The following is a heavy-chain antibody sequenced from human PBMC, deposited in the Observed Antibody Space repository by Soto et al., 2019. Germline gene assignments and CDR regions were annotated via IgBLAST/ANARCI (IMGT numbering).Heavy chain of an antibody. CDR3: RMVRGVIGAAYYYGMDV. D-gene: IGHD3-10*01. J-gene: IGHJ6*02. CDR2: ISYDGSNK. CDR1: GFTFSSYG. Sequence: QVQLVESGGGVVQPGRSLRLSCAASGFTFSSYGVHWVRQAPGKGLEWVAVISYDGSNKYYADSVKGRFTISRDNSKNTLYLQMNSLRAEDTAVYDLRMVRGVIGAAYYYGMDVWGQGTTVTVSS. V-gene: IGHV3-30*03.